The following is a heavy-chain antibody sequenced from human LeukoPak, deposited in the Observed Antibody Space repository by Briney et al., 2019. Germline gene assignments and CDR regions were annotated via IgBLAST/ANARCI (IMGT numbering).Heavy chain of an antibody. V-gene: IGHV1-2*02. CDR1: RYTFTGYY. Sequence: ASVKVSCKASRYTFTGYYMHWVRQAAGHGLEWMGWMNPNSGGTNYPQNFQGRVTLTRDTSISIAYMEMSRLRSDDTAVYYWARARSEDIVVVYDSDYWGQGTLVTVSS. CDR2: MNPNSGGT. J-gene: IGHJ4*02. CDR3: ARARSEDIVVVYDSDY. D-gene: IGHD2-2*01.